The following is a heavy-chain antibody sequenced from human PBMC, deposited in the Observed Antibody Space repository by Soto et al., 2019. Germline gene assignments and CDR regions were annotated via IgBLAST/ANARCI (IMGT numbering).Heavy chain of an antibody. J-gene: IGHJ4*02. CDR2: IYYSGST. V-gene: IGHV4-30-4*01. CDR3: ARDGGVKWLRTIDY. Sequence: SETHSLTSTVSGGTSISGDYYWSWIRKPPGKGLEWIGYIYYSGSTYYNPSLKSRVTISVDTSKNQFSLKLSSVTAADTAVYYCARDGGVKWLRTIDYWGQGTLVTVSS. D-gene: IGHD5-12*01. CDR1: GGTSISGDYY.